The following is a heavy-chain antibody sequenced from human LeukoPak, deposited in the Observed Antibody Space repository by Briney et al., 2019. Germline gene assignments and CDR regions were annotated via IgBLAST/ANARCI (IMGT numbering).Heavy chain of an antibody. CDR3: ARDALPITVLRGGIVNWFDP. CDR1: GYTFTGYY. J-gene: IGHJ5*02. Sequence: GASVKVSCKASGYTFTGYYMFWVRQAPEEGLEWMGWINPKSGGTNYAQKFQGRVTMTRDTSISTAYMELSGLRYDDTAVYYCARDALPITVLRGGIVNWFDPWGQGTLVTVSS. CDR2: INPKSGGT. D-gene: IGHD3-10*01. V-gene: IGHV1-2*02.